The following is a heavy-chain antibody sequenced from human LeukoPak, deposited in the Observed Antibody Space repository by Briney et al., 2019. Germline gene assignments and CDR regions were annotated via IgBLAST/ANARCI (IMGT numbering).Heavy chain of an antibody. D-gene: IGHD7-27*01. CDR3: NAELGKYFDY. V-gene: IGHV3-15*01. Sequence: GGSLRLSCAASGFTFSSYAMSWVRQAPGKGLEWVGRIKSKTDGGTTDYAAPVKGRFTISRDDSNNTLYLQMNSLKTEDTAVYNCNAELGKYFDYWGQGTLVTVSS. CDR2: IKSKTDGGTT. J-gene: IGHJ4*02. CDR1: GFTFSSYA.